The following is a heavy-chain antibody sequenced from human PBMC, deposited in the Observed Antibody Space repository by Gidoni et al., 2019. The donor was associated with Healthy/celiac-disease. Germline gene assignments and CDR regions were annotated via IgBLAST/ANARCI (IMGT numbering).Heavy chain of an antibody. CDR2: ISSSSSYI. V-gene: IGHV3-21*01. J-gene: IGHJ5*02. CDR1: GFTFSSYS. D-gene: IGHD6-19*01. CDR3: ARGAPDTIAVAGRSWFDP. Sequence: EVQLVESGGGLVKPGGSLRLSCAASGFTFSSYSLNWVRQAPGKGLEWVSSISSSSSYIYYADSVKGRFTISRDNAKNSLYLQMNSLRAEDTAVYYCARGAPDTIAVAGRSWFDPWGQGTLVTVSS.